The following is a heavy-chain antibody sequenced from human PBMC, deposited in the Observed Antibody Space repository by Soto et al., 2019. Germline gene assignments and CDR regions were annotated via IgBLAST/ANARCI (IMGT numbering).Heavy chain of an antibody. CDR1: GYTFTSYG. CDR2: ISAYNGNT. J-gene: IGHJ6*02. CDR3: ARSGGYCISTSCPGDYYGMDV. Sequence: QVQLVQSGAEVKKPGASVKVSCKASGYTFTSYGISWVRQAPGQGLEWMGWISAYNGNTNYAQKLQGRVTMTTDTSTSTADMELRSLRSDDTAVYYCARSGGYCISTSCPGDYYGMDVWGQGTTVTVSS. V-gene: IGHV1-18*01. D-gene: IGHD2-2*01.